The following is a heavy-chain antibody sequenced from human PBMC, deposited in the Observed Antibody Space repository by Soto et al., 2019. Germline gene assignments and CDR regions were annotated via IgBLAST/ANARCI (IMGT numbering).Heavy chain of an antibody. J-gene: IGHJ4*02. CDR1: GHSISNGYY. V-gene: IGHV4-38-2*01. CDR3: ARITAYCYGECSSSGIHQHHVEY. CDR2: VFRSGST. D-gene: IGHD2-21*01. Sequence: SDTLSLTCAVSGHSISNGYYWGCIRQPPGKGLEWIGSVFRSGSTYYNPSLMSRVTISVDTSKNQFSLRLSSVTAADTAVYYCARITAYCYGECSSSGIHQHHVEYWGQGSLLNLAS.